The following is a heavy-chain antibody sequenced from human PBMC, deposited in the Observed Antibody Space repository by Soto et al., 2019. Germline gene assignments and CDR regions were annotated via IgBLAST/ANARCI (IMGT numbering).Heavy chain of an antibody. CDR1: GYTFSIYY. J-gene: IGHJ3*02. CDR2: INPSGGST. D-gene: IGHD1-1*01. V-gene: IGHV1-46*03. CDR3: ARSGLRNAFDI. Sequence: VNVYRKASGYTFSIYYVHWVRQAPGQGLEWMGIINPSGGSTSYAQKFQGRVTMTRDTSTSTVYMELSSLRSEDTAVYYCARSGLRNAFDIWGQATMLTVSS.